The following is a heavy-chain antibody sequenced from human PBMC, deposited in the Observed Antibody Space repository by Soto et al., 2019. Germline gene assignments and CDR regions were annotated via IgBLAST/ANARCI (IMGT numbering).Heavy chain of an antibody. V-gene: IGHV4-39*01. Sequence: QLQLQESGPGLVKPSETLSLTCTXSXXXXXXXXXXXXXXXXXXGKGLEWIGSIYYSGSTYYNPSLKXXVTIXVXXSKXQXSXXXXXXXXXXTAVYYCATXXFGEGNYWGQGTLVTVSS. J-gene: IGHJ4*02. CDR1: XXXXXXXXXX. CDR3: ATXXFGEGNY. CDR2: IYYSGST. D-gene: IGHD3-10*01.